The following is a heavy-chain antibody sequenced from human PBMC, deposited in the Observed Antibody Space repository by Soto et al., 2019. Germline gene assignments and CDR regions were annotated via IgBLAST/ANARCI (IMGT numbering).Heavy chain of an antibody. CDR1: GGSISSYY. CDR2: IYYSGST. CDR3: ARDSYGYYFDN. D-gene: IGHD3-10*01. J-gene: IGHJ4*02. Sequence: SETLSLTCTVSGGSISSYYWSWIRQPPGKGLEWIGYIYYSGSTNYNPSLKSRVTISVDTSKNQFSLKLSSVTAADTAVYYCARDSYGYYFDNWGQGTLVTVSS. V-gene: IGHV4-59*01.